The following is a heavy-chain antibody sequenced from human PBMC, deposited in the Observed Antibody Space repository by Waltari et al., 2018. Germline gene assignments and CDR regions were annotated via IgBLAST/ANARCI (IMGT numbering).Heavy chain of an antibody. Sequence: QVQLVQSGAEVKMPGASVKVSCKASGYTFTGYYMHWVRQAPGLGLEWMGWINPNNGGTNYAQKFQGRVTMTRDTSISAAYMELSRLKSDDTAMYYCARDWGWDLIPDAFDIWGQGTMVTVSS. D-gene: IGHD1-26*01. CDR1: GYTFTGYY. J-gene: IGHJ3*02. V-gene: IGHV1-2*02. CDR3: ARDWGWDLIPDAFDI. CDR2: INPNNGGT.